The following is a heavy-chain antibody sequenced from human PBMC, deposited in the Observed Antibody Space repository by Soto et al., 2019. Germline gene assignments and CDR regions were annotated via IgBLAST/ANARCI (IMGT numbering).Heavy chain of an antibody. CDR2: ISSSGSTI. CDR3: ARVRGTGSPGAYGMDV. Sequence: PGGSLRLSCAVSGFTFSDFYMSWIRQAPGKGLEWVSYISSSGSTIYYADSVKGRFTITRDNAKNSRYLQMNSLRAEDTAVYYCARVRGTGSPGAYGMDVWGQGTTVTVSS. CDR1: GFTFSDFY. V-gene: IGHV3-11*01. J-gene: IGHJ6*02. D-gene: IGHD3-16*01.